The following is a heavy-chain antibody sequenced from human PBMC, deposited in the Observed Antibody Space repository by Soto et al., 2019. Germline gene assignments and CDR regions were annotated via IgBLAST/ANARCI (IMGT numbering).Heavy chain of an antibody. CDR1: GFTFNNAW. CDR3: TTLSYGMDV. CDR2: IKSNIDGGTT. V-gene: IGHV3-15*01. J-gene: IGHJ6*02. Sequence: GGSLRLSCAASGFTFNNAWMSWARQAPGKGLEWVGHIKSNIDGGTTDYAAPVKGRFTISRDDSKDTLYLQMNSLKTEDTAVYYCTTLSYGMDVWGQGTSVTVSS.